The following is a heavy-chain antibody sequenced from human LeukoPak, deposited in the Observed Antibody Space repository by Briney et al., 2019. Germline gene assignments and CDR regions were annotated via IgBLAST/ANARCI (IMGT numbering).Heavy chain of an antibody. CDR3: AREGYNGSGSPPSLYFDY. D-gene: IGHD3-10*01. CDR2: TSSDLNVK. V-gene: IGHV3-30-3*01. Sequence: GGSLRLSCAASGFTFRNYVIHWVRQAPGKGLEWVAVTSSDLNVKLYADSVKGRFTISRDNSRSTLYLQMNSLRPEDTAIYYCAREGYNGSGSPPSLYFDYWGQGTLVTVSS. CDR1: GFTFRNYV. J-gene: IGHJ4*02.